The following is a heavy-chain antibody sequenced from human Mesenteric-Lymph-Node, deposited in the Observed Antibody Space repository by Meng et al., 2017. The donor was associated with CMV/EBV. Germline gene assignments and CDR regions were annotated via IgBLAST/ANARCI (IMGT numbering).Heavy chain of an antibody. CDR1: GGSISSYY. D-gene: IGHD3-3*01. CDR2: INHSGST. Sequence: LETLSLTCTVSGGSISSYYWSWIRQPPGKGLEWIGEINHSGSTNYNPSLKSRVTISVDTSKNQFSLKLSSVTAADTAVYYCASVGRFLEWLLYHYYYGMDVWGQGTTVTVSS. CDR3: ASVGRFLEWLLYHYYYGMDV. J-gene: IGHJ6*02. V-gene: IGHV4-34*01.